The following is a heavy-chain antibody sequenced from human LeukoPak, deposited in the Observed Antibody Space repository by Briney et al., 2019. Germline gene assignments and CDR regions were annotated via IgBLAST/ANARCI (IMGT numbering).Heavy chain of an antibody. Sequence: PGGSLRLSCAASGFTFSSAGMTWVRQAPGKGLEWVSSISSSSSYIYYADSVKGRFTISRDNAKNSLYLQMNNLRAEDTAVYYCARGGFGGSSFSPYWGQGTLVTVSS. D-gene: IGHD1-26*01. CDR2: ISSSSSYI. CDR1: GFTFSSAG. CDR3: ARGGFGGSSFSPY. V-gene: IGHV3-21*01. J-gene: IGHJ4*02.